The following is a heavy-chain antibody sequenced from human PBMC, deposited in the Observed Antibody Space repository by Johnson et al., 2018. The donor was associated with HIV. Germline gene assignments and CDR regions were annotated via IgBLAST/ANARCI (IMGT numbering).Heavy chain of an antibody. D-gene: IGHD6-6*01. CDR1: GFSFSSYW. CDR3: ARDLPWSSSSFDAFAI. J-gene: IGHJ3*02. V-gene: IGHV3-7*05. Sequence: VRLVESGGGLVQPGGSLRLSCAASGFSFSSYWMSWVRQAPGKGLAWVANINRDGSEKYYVDSVKGRFTISRDNAKNSLYLQMNSLRAEDTAVYYCARDLPWSSSSFDAFAIWGQGTMVTVSS. CDR2: INRDGSEK.